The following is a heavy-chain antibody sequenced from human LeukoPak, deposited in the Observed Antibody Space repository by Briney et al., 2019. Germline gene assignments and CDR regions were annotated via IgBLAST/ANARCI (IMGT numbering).Heavy chain of an antibody. D-gene: IGHD3-9*01. CDR3: AKSSDGLRYFDWLPIDY. Sequence: GGSLRLSCAASGFTFSSYGMHWVRQAPGKGLEWVAFIRYDGSNKYYADSVKSRFTISRDNSKNTLYLQMNSLRAEDTAVYYCAKSSDGLRYFDWLPIDYWGQGTLVTVSS. V-gene: IGHV3-30*02. J-gene: IGHJ4*02. CDR1: GFTFSSYG. CDR2: IRYDGSNK.